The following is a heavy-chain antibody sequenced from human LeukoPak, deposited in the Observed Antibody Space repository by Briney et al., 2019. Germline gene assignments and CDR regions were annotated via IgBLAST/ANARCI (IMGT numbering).Heavy chain of an antibody. CDR3: ARVDTAMYAFDI. CDR2: ISSSSSTI. V-gene: IGHV3-48*04. D-gene: IGHD5-18*01. CDR1: GFTFSSYS. J-gene: IGHJ3*02. Sequence: GGSLRLSCAASGFTFSSYSMNWVRQAPGKELEGVSYISSSSSTIYYADSVKGRFTISRDNAKNSLYLQLNSLRAEDTAVYYCARVDTAMYAFDIWGQGTMVTVSS.